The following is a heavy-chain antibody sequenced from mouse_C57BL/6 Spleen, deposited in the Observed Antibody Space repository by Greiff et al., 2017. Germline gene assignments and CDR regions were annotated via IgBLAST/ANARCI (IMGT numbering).Heavy chain of an antibody. CDR2: IDPSDSYT. Sequence: QVQLQQPGAELVMPGASVKLSCKASGYTFTSYWMHWVKQRPGQGLEWIGEIDPSDSYTNYNQQFKGKSTLTVDKSSSTAYMQLSSLTSEDSAVYYCARGGYDSSPYWYFDVWGTGTTVTVSS. V-gene: IGHV1-69*01. CDR1: GYTFTSYW. CDR3: ARGGYDSSPYWYFDV. D-gene: IGHD1-1*01. J-gene: IGHJ1*03.